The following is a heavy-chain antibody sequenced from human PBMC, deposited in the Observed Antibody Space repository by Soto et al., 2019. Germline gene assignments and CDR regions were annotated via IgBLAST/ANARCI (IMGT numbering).Heavy chain of an antibody. D-gene: IGHD2-15*01. CDR3: ARALEVDCSGGSCGDYFDY. J-gene: IGHJ4*02. CDR1: GGSISSGGYY. V-gene: IGHV4-31*03. Sequence: QVQLQESGPGLVKPSQTLSLTCTVSGGSISSGGYYWSWIRQHPGKGLEWIGYIYYSGSTYYNPSLKSRVTISVDTSKNQFSLKLSSVTAADTAVYYCARALEVDCSGGSCGDYFDYWGQGTLVTVSS. CDR2: IYYSGST.